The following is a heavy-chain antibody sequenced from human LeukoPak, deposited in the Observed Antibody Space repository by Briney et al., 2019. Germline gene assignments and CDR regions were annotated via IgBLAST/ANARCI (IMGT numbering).Heavy chain of an antibody. V-gene: IGHV1-69*13. J-gene: IGHJ6*03. CDR2: IIPIFGTA. CDR3: ARGFRRRSTGYYYMDV. Sequence: ASVKVSCKASGGTFSSYAISWVRQAPGQGLEWMGGIIPIFGTANYAQKFQGRVTITADESTSTAYMELSSLRSEDTAVYYCARGFRRRSTGYYYMDVWGKGTTVTISS. D-gene: IGHD2-8*02. CDR1: GGTFSSYA.